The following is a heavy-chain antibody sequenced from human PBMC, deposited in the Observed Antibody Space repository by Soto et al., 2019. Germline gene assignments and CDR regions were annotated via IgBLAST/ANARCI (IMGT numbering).Heavy chain of an antibody. V-gene: IGHV5-51*01. J-gene: IGHJ4*02. Sequence: PGESLKISCKASGHRFSSHWITWVRQMPGRGLERVGVIYPGDSDTRYSPSFQGHVTISADQSSSTAFLQWSSLEAADTAIYYCGRSSILYGSGSHFDYWGQGTSVTVSS. CDR2: IYPGDSDT. D-gene: IGHD3-10*01. CDR3: GRSSILYGSGSHFDY. CDR1: GHRFSSHW.